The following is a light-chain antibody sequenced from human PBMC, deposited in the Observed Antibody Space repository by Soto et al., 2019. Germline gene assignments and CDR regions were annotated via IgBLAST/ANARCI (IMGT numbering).Light chain of an antibody. CDR1: QSVSSSY. CDR3: QQYGSSPS. V-gene: IGKV3-20*01. J-gene: IGKJ3*01. Sequence: EIVLTQSPGTLSLSTGERATLSCRASQSVSSSYLAWYQQKPGQAPRLLIYGASSRATGIPDRFSGSGSGTDFTLTISGLEPEDFAVYYCQQYGSSPSFGPGTKVDI. CDR2: GAS.